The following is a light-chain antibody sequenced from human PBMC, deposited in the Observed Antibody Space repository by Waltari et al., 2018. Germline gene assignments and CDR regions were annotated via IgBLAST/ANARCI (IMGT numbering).Light chain of an antibody. Sequence: QSALAQAASVSGFPELSITISCNGTSSNIGRYNLVSWYQHHPGKAPKLIIYQGTKRISGLSNRFSGSTSGNTAALTVTELQSEDEADYYCCSYAGDNTWIFGGGTRLSVL. CDR1: SSNIGRYNL. CDR2: QGT. J-gene: IGLJ2*01. CDR3: CSYAGDNTWI. V-gene: IGLV2-23*01.